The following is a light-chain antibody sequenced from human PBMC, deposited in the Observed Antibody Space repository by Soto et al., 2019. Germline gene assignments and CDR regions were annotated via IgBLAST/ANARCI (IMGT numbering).Light chain of an antibody. CDR1: QNIGTW. J-gene: IGKJ1*01. CDR2: DVS. CDR3: QQCNTFWT. V-gene: IGKV1-5*01. Sequence: DIQMTQSPSTLSASVGDRVTITCRASQNIGTWLAWYQQKPGKAPKLLIYDVSSLESGVPSRFGGSGSGTEFTLTISSLQPDDFATYYCQQCNTFWTFGQGTKVDIK.